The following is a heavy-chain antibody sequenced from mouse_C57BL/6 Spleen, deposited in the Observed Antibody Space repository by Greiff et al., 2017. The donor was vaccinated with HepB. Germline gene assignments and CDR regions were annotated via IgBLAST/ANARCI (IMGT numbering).Heavy chain of an antibody. J-gene: IGHJ2*01. CDR1: GFNIKDYY. CDR3: TSFITTVVDY. Sequence: VHVKQSGAELVRPGASVKLSCTASGFNIKDYYMHWVKQRPEQGLEWIGRIDPEDGDTEYAPKFQGKATMTADTSSNTAYLQLSSLTSEDTAVYYCTSFITTVVDYWGQGTTLTVSS. V-gene: IGHV14-1*01. D-gene: IGHD1-1*01. CDR2: IDPEDGDT.